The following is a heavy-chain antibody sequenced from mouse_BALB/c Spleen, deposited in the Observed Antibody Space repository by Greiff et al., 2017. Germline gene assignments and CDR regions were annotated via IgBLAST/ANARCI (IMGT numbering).Heavy chain of an antibody. Sequence: EVKLVESGPGLVKPSQSLSLTCTVTGYSITSDYAWNWIRQFPGNKLEWMGYISYSGSTSYNPSLKSRISITRDTSKNQFFLQLNSVTTEDTATYYCASPGTPWFAYWGQGTLVTVSA. D-gene: IGHD4-1*01. CDR1: GYSITSDYA. J-gene: IGHJ3*01. V-gene: IGHV3-2*02. CDR2: ISYSGST. CDR3: ASPGTPWFAY.